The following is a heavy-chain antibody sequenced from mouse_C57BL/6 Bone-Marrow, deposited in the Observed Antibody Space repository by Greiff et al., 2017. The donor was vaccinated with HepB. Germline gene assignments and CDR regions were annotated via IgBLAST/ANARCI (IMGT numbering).Heavy chain of an antibody. CDR3: ARITTVAWFAY. CDR1: GFSLTSYG. D-gene: IGHD1-1*01. V-gene: IGHV2-2*01. CDR2: IWSGGST. Sequence: VQLVESGPGLVQPSQSLSITCTVSGFSLTSYGVHWVRQSPGKGLEWLGVIWSGGSTDYNAAFISRLSISKDNSKSQVFFKMNSLQADDTAIYYCARITTVAWFAYWGQGTLVTVSA. J-gene: IGHJ3*01.